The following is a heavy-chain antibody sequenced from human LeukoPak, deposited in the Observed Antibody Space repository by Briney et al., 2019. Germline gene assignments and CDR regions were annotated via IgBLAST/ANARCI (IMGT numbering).Heavy chain of an antibody. J-gene: IGHJ3*02. Sequence: SETLSLTCIVSGGSISSGSYYWSWIRQPAGKGLEWIGRIYTSGSANYNPSLKSRVTISVDTSKNQFSLKLSSVTAADTAVYYCAAYYGGNSYAFDIWGQGTMVTVSS. CDR1: GGSISSGSYY. D-gene: IGHD4-23*01. CDR2: IYTSGSA. V-gene: IGHV4-61*02. CDR3: AAYYGGNSYAFDI.